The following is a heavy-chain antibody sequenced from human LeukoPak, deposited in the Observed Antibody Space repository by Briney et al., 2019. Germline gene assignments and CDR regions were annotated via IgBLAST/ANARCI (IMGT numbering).Heavy chain of an antibody. Sequence: SETLSLTCTVSGGSISSSSYYWGWIRKPPGKGLEWIGSIYYSGSTYYNPSLKSRVTISVDTSKNQFSLKLSSVTAADTAVYYCARADCSGGSCCFDYWGQGTQVTVSS. CDR1: GGSISSSSYY. CDR3: ARADCSGGSCCFDY. J-gene: IGHJ4*02. D-gene: IGHD2-15*01. CDR2: IYYSGST. V-gene: IGHV4-39*01.